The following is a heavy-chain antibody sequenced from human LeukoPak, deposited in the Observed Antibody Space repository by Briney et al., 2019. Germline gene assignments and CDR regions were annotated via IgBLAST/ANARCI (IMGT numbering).Heavy chain of an antibody. CDR1: DGSISSNSYY. Sequence: SETLSLTCTVSDGSISSNSYYWGWIRQPPGKGLEWIANIYYSGNTYYNPSLKSRVTISVDTSKNQFSLKLSSVTAADTAVYYCARGLLLWFGNDAFDIWGQGTMVTVSS. D-gene: IGHD3-10*01. J-gene: IGHJ3*02. CDR2: IYYSGNT. V-gene: IGHV4-39*07. CDR3: ARGLLLWFGNDAFDI.